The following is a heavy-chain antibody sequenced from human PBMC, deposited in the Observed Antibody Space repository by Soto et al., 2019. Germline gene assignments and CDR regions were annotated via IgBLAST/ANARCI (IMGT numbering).Heavy chain of an antibody. CDR3: ARVASGAYGMDV. J-gene: IGHJ6*02. Sequence: EVRLVESGGGLVQPGGSLRLSCIASGFDFSPYEMNWVRQVPGKGLEWVAYISGRGNSIYYAESVEGRFTISRDNAKNSRSLQMNSLRAEDTAVYYCARVASGAYGMDVWGQATTVTVSS. CDR1: GFDFSPYE. V-gene: IGHV3-48*03. D-gene: IGHD3-10*01. CDR2: ISGRGNSI.